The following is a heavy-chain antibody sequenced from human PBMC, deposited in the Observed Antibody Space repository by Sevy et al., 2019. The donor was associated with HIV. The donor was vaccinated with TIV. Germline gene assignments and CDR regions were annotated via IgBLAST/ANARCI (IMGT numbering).Heavy chain of an antibody. Sequence: GGSLRLSCAASGFTFSDYYMSWIRQAPGKGLEWVSYISSRDSTIYYADSVKGRFTISRDNAKNSLYLQMNSLRVEDTAVYYCARDRHLRGSGYPFDYWGQGTLVTVSS. D-gene: IGHD3-22*01. CDR3: ARDRHLRGSGYPFDY. V-gene: IGHV3-11*01. CDR1: GFTFSDYY. CDR2: ISSRDSTI. J-gene: IGHJ4*02.